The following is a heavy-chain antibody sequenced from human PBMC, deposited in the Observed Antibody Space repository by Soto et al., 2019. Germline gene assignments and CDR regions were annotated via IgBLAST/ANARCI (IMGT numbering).Heavy chain of an antibody. D-gene: IGHD1-26*01. CDR3: ARDRGWELLAYFDY. Sequence: ASVKVSCKAAGGTFGSYAISWVRQAPGQGLEWMGGIIPIFGTANYAQKFQGRVTITADKSTSTAYMELSSLRSEDTAVYYCARDRGWELLAYFDYWGQGTLVTVSS. J-gene: IGHJ4*02. V-gene: IGHV1-69*06. CDR1: GGTFGSYA. CDR2: IIPIFGTA.